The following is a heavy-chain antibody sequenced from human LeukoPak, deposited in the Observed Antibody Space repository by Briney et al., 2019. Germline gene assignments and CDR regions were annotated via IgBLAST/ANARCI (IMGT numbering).Heavy chain of an antibody. CDR2: IIPILGRA. Sequence: SVKVSCKASGGTFSSYTISWVRQAPGQGLEWMGRIIPILGRANYAQKFQGRVTITADKSTSTAYMELSSLRSEDTAVYYCARVGVDSSGYYRPNYYYYYGMDVWGQGTTVTVSS. CDR1: GGTFSSYT. V-gene: IGHV1-69*08. D-gene: IGHD3-22*01. J-gene: IGHJ6*02. CDR3: ARVGVDSSGYYRPNYYYYYGMDV.